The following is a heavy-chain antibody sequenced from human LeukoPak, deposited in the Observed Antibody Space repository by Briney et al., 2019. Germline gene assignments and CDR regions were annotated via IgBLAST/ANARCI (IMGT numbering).Heavy chain of an antibody. CDR1: GFTFSNYA. CDR2: ISSNGGST. J-gene: IGHJ1*01. D-gene: IGHD6-13*01. CDR3: ARGTGSSWSSAYFQH. Sequence: GGSLRLSCAASGFTFSNYAMHWVRQAPGKGLEYVSAISSNGGSTYYANSVRGRFTISRDNSKNSLFLQMGSLRGEDMAVYYCARGTGSSWSSAYFQHWGQGTLVTVSS. V-gene: IGHV3-64*01.